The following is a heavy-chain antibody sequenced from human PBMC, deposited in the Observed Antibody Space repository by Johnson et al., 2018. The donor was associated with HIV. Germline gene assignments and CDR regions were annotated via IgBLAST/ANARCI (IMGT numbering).Heavy chain of an antibody. Sequence: VQLVESGGGLVKPGGSLRLSCAASGFTFSNAWMSWVRQAPGKGLEWVGRIKSKTDGGTTDYAAPVKGRFTIPRDDSKNTLYLQMNSLKTEDTAVYYCTTDREYCSGGSCYLNAFDIWGQGTMVTVSS. CDR2: IKSKTDGGTT. D-gene: IGHD2-15*01. V-gene: IGHV3-15*01. J-gene: IGHJ3*02. CDR1: GFTFSNAW. CDR3: TTDREYCSGGSCYLNAFDI.